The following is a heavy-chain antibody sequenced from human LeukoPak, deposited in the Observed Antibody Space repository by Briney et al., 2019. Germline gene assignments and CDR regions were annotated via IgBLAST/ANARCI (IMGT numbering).Heavy chain of an antibody. CDR2: ISGSGGST. CDR1: GFTFSSYA. D-gene: IGHD3-22*01. J-gene: IGHJ3*02. Sequence: GGSLRLSCAASGFTFSSYAMSWVRQAPGKGLEWVSAISGSGGSTYYADSVKGRSTISRDNSKNTLYLQMNSLRAEDTAVYYCAKVNYDSSGWDAFDIWGQGTMVTVSS. V-gene: IGHV3-23*01. CDR3: AKVNYDSSGWDAFDI.